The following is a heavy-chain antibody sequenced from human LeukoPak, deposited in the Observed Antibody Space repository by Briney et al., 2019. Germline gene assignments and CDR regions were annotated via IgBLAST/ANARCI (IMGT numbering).Heavy chain of an antibody. CDR2: IHYSGSA. CDR3: ARDSGGSGYLWFDP. V-gene: IGHV4-59*01. Sequence: SETLSLTCTVSGGSISSYYWSWIRQPPGKGLEWIGYIHYSGSANYNPSLKSRVSISVDTSKNQFSLKLSSVTAAETAVYCCARDSGGSGYLWFDPWGQGTLVTVSS. CDR1: GGSISSYY. D-gene: IGHD3-3*01. J-gene: IGHJ5*02.